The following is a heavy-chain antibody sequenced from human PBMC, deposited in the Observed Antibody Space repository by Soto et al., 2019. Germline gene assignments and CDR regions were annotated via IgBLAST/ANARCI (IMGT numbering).Heavy chain of an antibody. CDR3: EREGVMALFDY. Sequence: LSLTCTVSGGSISSYYWSWIRQPPGKGLEWIGYIYYSGSTNYNPSLKSRVTISVDTSKNQFSLKLSSVTAADTAVYYCEREGVMALFDYWGQGTLVTVSS. J-gene: IGHJ4*02. V-gene: IGHV4-59*01. CDR1: GGSISSYY. CDR2: IYYSGST.